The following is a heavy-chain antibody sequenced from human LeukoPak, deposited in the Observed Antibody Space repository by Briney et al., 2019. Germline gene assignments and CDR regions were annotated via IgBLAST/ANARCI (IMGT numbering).Heavy chain of an antibody. CDR2: IRGDGAST. Sequence: GGSLRLSCAASGFAFSSSWMHWVRQAPGKGLVWVSYIRGDGASTTYADSVKGRFTISRDNAKNTLYLQMNSLRVEDAAVYYCARVGGVSVRAFDMWGQGTMVTVSS. J-gene: IGHJ3*02. CDR1: GFAFSSSW. V-gene: IGHV3-74*01. CDR3: ARVGGVSVRAFDM. D-gene: IGHD6-25*01.